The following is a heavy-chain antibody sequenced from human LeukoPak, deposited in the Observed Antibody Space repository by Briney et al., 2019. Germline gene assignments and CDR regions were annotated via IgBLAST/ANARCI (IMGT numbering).Heavy chain of an antibody. CDR3: ARLSGGYYYYYMDV. J-gene: IGHJ6*03. Sequence: SETLSLTCTVSGGSISSYYWSWIRQPPGKGLEWIGYIYTSGSTNYNPSLKSRVTISVDTSKNQFSLKLSSVTAADTAVYYCARLSGGYYYYYMDVWGKGTTVTVSS. CDR2: IYTSGST. CDR1: GGSISSYY. D-gene: IGHD3-10*01. V-gene: IGHV4-4*09.